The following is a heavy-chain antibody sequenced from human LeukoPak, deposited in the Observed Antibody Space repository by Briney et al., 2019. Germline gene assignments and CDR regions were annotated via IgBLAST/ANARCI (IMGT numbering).Heavy chain of an antibody. J-gene: IGHJ6*03. D-gene: IGHD3-22*01. CDR1: GGSFSGYY. V-gene: IGHV4-34*01. Sequence: SETLSLTCAVYGGSFSGYYWTWIRQAPGKGLEWIGEINPSGRISYNPSLKSRLTISVDASRNQFSLNLRSLTAADTAVYYCARGRQEVSMIVVVMTAVSYYLDVWGKGTTVTVS. CDR2: INPSGRI. CDR3: ARGRQEVSMIVVVMTAVSYYLDV.